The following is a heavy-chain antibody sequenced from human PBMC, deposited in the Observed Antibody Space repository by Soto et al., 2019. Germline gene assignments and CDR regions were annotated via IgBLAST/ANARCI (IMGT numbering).Heavy chain of an antibody. CDR3: ARWDLRPREYYFDY. CDR1: GGSISSGDYY. CDR2: IYYSGSS. J-gene: IGHJ4*02. D-gene: IGHD3-10*01. Sequence: PSETLSLTCTVSGGSISSGDYYWSWIRQPPGNGMEWIGYIYYSGSSYYNPSLKSRVTISVDTSKNQFSLKLSSVTSADTAVYYCARWDLRPREYYFDYWGQGTLVTVSS. V-gene: IGHV4-30-4*01.